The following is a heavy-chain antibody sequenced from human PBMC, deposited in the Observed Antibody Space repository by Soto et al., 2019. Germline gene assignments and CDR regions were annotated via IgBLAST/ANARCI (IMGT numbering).Heavy chain of an antibody. Sequence: SVKVSCKASGGTFSSYAISWVRQAPGQGLEWMGGIIPIFGTANYAQKFQGRVTITADESTSTAYMELSSLRSEDTAVYYCARDPLLTVLQRAAPPYYYYGMDVWGQGTTVTVSS. CDR2: IIPIFGTA. V-gene: IGHV1-69*13. CDR1: GGTFSSYA. J-gene: IGHJ6*02. CDR3: ARDPLLTVLQRAAPPYYYYGMDV. D-gene: IGHD6-25*01.